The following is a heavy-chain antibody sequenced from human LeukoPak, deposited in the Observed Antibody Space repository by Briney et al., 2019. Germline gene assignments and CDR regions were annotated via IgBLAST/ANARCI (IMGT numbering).Heavy chain of an antibody. CDR1: CGFTSYYI. CDR2: NPTSGGT. J-gene: IGHJ5*02. V-gene: IGHV4-4*09. Sequence: SETLSPSCTVSCGFTSYYILSWRRATPQKGVGRVAFNPTSGGTNYNPSLKSRVVVSVDTSKNQFSLKLSSVTAADTAIYYCARHVKIAGDTYYRWFGPWGQGTLVTVSS. CDR3: ARHVKIAGDTYYRWFGP. D-gene: IGHD2-21*02.